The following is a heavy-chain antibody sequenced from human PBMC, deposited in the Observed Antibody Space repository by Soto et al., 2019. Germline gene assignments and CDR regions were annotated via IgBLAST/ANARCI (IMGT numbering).Heavy chain of an antibody. V-gene: IGHV4-39*01. D-gene: IGHD3-10*01. J-gene: IGHJ4*02. CDR1: GGSISSSSYY. Sequence: QLQLQESGPGLVKPSETLSLTCTVSGGSISSSSYYWGWIRQPPGKGLEWIGSIYYSGSTYYNPSLKSRVTISVDTSRNQFSLKLSSVTAADTAVYYCARQPFSRMVRGVIMELLDYWGQGTLVTVSS. CDR2: IYYSGST. CDR3: ARQPFSRMVRGVIMELLDY.